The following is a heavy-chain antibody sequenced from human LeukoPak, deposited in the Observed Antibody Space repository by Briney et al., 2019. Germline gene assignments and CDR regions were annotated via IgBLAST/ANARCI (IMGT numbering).Heavy chain of an antibody. CDR2: IYHSGST. CDR1: GYSISSGYY. V-gene: IGHV4-38-2*02. CDR3: ARDRSHDYGDRPVDY. J-gene: IGHJ4*02. D-gene: IGHD4-17*01. Sequence: PSETLSLTCTVSGYSISSGYYWGWIRQPPGKGLEWIGSIYHSGSTYYNPSLKSRVTISVDTSKNQFSLKLSSVTAADTAVYYCARDRSHDYGDRPVDYWGQGTLVTVSS.